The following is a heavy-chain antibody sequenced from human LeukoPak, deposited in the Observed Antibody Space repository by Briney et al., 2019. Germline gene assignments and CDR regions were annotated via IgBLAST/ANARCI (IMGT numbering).Heavy chain of an antibody. V-gene: IGHV3-23*01. Sequence: GGSLRLSCAAPGFTFSSYAMNWVRQAPGKGLEWVSAISGSGGSTYYADSVKGRFTISRDNSKNTLYLQMNSLRAEDTAVYYCAKVIEGGGWYTGPFDYWGQGTLVTVSS. CDR2: ISGSGGST. CDR1: GFTFSSYA. J-gene: IGHJ4*02. CDR3: AKVIEGGGWYTGPFDY. D-gene: IGHD6-19*01.